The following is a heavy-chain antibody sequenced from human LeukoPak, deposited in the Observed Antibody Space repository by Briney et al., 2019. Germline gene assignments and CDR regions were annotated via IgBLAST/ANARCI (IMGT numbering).Heavy chain of an antibody. J-gene: IGHJ4*02. CDR2: INSDGSST. Sequence: PGGSLRLSCAASGFNFSSYWMHWVRQAPGKGLVWVSCINSDGSSTSYADSMKGRFTISRDNAKDTLYLQMNSLRVEDTAVYYCARGGAAMAYYWGQGTLVTVSS. D-gene: IGHD5-18*01. CDR3: ARGGAAMAYY. CDR1: GFNFSSYW. V-gene: IGHV3-74*01.